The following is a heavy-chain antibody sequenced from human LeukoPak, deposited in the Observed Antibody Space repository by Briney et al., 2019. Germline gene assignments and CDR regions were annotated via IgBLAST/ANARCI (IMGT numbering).Heavy chain of an antibody. CDR2: IIPIFGTA. CDR3: ARGVAYSSYQLHQGHYYMDV. D-gene: IGHD2-2*01. V-gene: IGHV1-69*13. J-gene: IGHJ6*03. Sequence: SVKVSCKASGGTFSSYAISWVRQAPGQGLEWMGGIIPIFGTANYAQKFQGRVTITADESTSTAYMELSSLRSEDTAVYYCARGVAYSSYQLHQGHYYMDVWGKGTTVTVSS. CDR1: GGTFSSYA.